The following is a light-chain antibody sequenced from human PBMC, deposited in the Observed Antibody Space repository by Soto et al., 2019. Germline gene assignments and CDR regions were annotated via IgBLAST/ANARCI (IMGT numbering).Light chain of an antibody. Sequence: QSVLTQPPSASGTPGQRVTISCSGSNSNIGSNYVHWYQQIPGTAPKLLMYRNNQRPSGVPDRFSASKSGTSASLAISGLRSDDEAEYSCAGWDDSLSGVVFGGGTKLTVL. CDR1: NSNIGSNY. J-gene: IGLJ2*01. CDR2: RNN. CDR3: AGWDDSLSGVV. V-gene: IGLV1-47*01.